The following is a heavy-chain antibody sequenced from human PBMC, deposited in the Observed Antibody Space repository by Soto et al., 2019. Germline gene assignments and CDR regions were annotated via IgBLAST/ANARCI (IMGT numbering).Heavy chain of an antibody. Sequence: PSETLSLTCTVSGGSISSYYWSWIRQPPGKGLEWIGYIYYSGSTNYNPSLKSRVTISVDTSKNQFSLKLSSVTAADTAVYYCARKSDAVYSKPPDYWGQGTLVIVSS. D-gene: IGHD1-26*01. CDR3: ARKSDAVYSKPPDY. J-gene: IGHJ4*02. CDR2: IYYSGST. CDR1: GGSISSYY. V-gene: IGHV4-59*08.